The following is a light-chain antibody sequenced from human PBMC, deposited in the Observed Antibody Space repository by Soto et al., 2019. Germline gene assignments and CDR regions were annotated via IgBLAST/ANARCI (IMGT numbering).Light chain of an antibody. Sequence: EIVLTQSPATLSVSPGERATLSCRASQGISSLLAWYQQKPSQAPRLLIYAASTRAAGIPARFSGSGSGTDFTLTISSLQSEDFAVYYCQQYYDLPITFGQGTRLDIK. J-gene: IGKJ5*01. CDR2: AAS. V-gene: IGKV3-15*01. CDR3: QQYYDLPIT. CDR1: QGISSL.